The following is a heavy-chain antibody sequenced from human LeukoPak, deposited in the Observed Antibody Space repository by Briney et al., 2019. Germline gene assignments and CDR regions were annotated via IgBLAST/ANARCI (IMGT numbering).Heavy chain of an antibody. Sequence: ASVKVSCKASGYTFTGYYMHWVRQAPGQGLEWMGWINPNSGGTNYAQKFQGRVTMTRDTSISTAYMELSRLRSDDTAVYYCARSTSMGYSSSWLYWGQGTLVTVSS. CDR3: ARSTSMGYSSSWLY. D-gene: IGHD6-13*01. CDR1: GYTFTGYY. CDR2: INPNSGGT. V-gene: IGHV1-2*02. J-gene: IGHJ4*02.